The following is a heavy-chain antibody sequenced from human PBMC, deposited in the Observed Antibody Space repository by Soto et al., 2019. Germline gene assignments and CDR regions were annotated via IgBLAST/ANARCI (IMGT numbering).Heavy chain of an antibody. V-gene: IGHV1-58*01. D-gene: IGHD3-10*01. Sequence: AASVKVSCKASGFTFTSSAVQWVRQARGQRLEWIGWIVVGSGNTNYAQKFQERVTITRDMSTSTAYMELSSLRSEDTAVYYCAATRPGVIISGSDPCWGQGTLVTVSS. CDR2: IVVGSGNT. CDR3: AATRPGVIISGSDPC. CDR1: GFTFTSSA. J-gene: IGHJ4*02.